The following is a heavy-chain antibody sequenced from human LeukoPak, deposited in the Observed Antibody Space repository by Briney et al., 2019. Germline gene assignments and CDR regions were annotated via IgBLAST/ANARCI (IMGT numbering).Heavy chain of an antibody. J-gene: IGHJ6*03. D-gene: IGHD3-10*01. CDR1: GYSISSGYY. V-gene: IGHV4-38-2*02. Sequence: PSETLSLTCTVSGYSISSGYYWGWIRRPPGKGLEWIGSIYHSGSTYYNPSLKSRVTISVDTSKNQFSLKLSSVTAADTAVYYCARSRGVWFGEYYYMDVWGKGTTVTVSS. CDR3: ARSRGVWFGEYYYMDV. CDR2: IYHSGST.